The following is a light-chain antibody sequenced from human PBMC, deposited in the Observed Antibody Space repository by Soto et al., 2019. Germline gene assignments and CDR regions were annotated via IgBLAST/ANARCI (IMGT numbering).Light chain of an antibody. J-gene: IGLJ2*01. CDR2: EVS. Sequence: QSALTQPASVSGSPGQSIAISCTGTSSDIGAYNYVSWYQHHPGKAPKLMIYEVSNRPSGVSNRFSGSKSGNTASLTISGLQADDEADYYCSSFTSSLTLVFGGGTKVT. CDR1: SSDIGAYNY. V-gene: IGLV2-14*01. CDR3: SSFTSSLTLV.